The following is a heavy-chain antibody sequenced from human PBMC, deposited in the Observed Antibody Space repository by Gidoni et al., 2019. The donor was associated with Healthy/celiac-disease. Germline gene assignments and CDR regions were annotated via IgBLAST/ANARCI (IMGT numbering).Heavy chain of an antibody. J-gene: IGHJ4*02. CDR1: GFPFSSYS. V-gene: IGHV3-21*01. CDR3: ARDGAYDFWSGYYFDY. CDR2: IRSSSSYI. D-gene: IGHD3-3*01. Sequence: EVQLVESGGGLVKPGGSLSLSCAASGFPFSSYSMNWVRQAPGKGLEWVSSIRSSSSYIYYADSVKGRFTISRDNAKNSLYLQMNSLRAEDTAVYYCARDGAYDFWSGYYFDYWGQGTLVTVSS.